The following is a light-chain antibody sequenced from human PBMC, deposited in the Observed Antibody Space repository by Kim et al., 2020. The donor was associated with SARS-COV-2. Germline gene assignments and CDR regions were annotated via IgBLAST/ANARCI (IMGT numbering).Light chain of an antibody. V-gene: IGKV1-5*01. CDR3: QHRQT. CDR2: DGS. Sequence: STPAASVGDSGTLTCRASQSVRRWLAWYQQKPGKAPKLLIYDGSNLQSGVPSRFSGSGSGTEFTLTISSLQPDDFAIYYCQHRQTFGQGTKVDIK. CDR1: QSVRRW. J-gene: IGKJ1*01.